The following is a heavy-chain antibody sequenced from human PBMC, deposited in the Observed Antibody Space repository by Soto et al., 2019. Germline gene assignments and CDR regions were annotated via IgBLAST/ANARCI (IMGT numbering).Heavy chain of an antibody. CDR1: GGSISSYY. J-gene: IGHJ3*01. Sequence: WETLSLTCTVSGGSISSYYWSWIRQPPGKGLEWIGYIYYSGSTNYNPSLKSRFTVSRDNAKNSLFLQMNSLSLEDTAVYFCARVMGVDGWSNHPFDLWGRGTMVTVSS. CDR2: IYYSGST. V-gene: IGHV4-59*12. D-gene: IGHD6-19*01. CDR3: ARVMGVDGWSNHPFDL.